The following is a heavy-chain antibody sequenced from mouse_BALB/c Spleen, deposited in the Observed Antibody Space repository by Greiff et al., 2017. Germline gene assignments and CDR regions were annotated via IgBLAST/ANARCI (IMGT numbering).Heavy chain of an antibody. D-gene: IGHD1-1*01. CDR1: GFSLTGYG. CDR3: ARDSYYYGSHYAMDY. V-gene: IGHV2-6-7*01. CDR2: IWGDGST. J-gene: IGHJ4*01. Sequence: VQGVESGPGLVAPSQSLSITCTVSGFSLTGYGVNWVRQPPGKGLEWLGMIWGDGSTDYNSALKSRLSISKDNSKSHVFLKMNSLQTDDTARYYCARDSYYYGSHYAMDYWGQGTSVTVSS.